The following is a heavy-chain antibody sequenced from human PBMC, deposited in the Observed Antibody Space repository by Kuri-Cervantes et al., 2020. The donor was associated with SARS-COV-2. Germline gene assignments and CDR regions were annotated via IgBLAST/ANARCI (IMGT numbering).Heavy chain of an antibody. D-gene: IGHD3-3*01. CDR3: ARVWGWSGYYFHYGMDV. Sequence: SETLSLTCAVYGGSFSGYYWSWIRQPPGKGLEWIGEINHSGSTNYNPSLKSRVTISVDTSKNQFSPKLSSVTAADTAVYYCARVWGWSGYYFHYGMDVWGQGTKVTVSS. CDR2: INHSGST. CDR1: GGSFSGYY. J-gene: IGHJ6*02. V-gene: IGHV4-34*01.